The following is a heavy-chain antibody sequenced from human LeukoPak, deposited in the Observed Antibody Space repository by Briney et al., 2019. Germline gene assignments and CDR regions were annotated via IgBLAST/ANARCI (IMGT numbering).Heavy chain of an antibody. D-gene: IGHD1-14*01. CDR2: ISYSGST. CDR3: ARVAGNNRQGADY. J-gene: IGHJ4*02. V-gene: IGHV4-38-2*01. CDR1: GYSISSIYY. Sequence: SETLSLTCEVSGYSISSIYYWGWIRQSPEKGLEWIATISYSGSTYYNLSLKSRVTISMDTSKNQFSLKLTSVTAADTAVYYCARVAGNNRQGADYWGQGILVTVSS.